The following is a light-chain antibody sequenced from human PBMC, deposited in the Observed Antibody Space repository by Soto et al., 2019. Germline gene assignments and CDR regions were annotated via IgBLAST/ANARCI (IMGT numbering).Light chain of an antibody. CDR1: SSDVGGYNY. CDR2: DVS. J-gene: IGLJ1*01. Sequence: QSALTQPASVSGSPGQSITLSCTGTSSDVGGYNYVSWYQHHPGKAPKLMIFDVSNRPSGVSNRFSGSKSGNTASLTISGLQPEDEADYYCSSYTTSNTRQIVFGTGTQLTVL. CDR3: SSYTTSNTRQIV. V-gene: IGLV2-14*03.